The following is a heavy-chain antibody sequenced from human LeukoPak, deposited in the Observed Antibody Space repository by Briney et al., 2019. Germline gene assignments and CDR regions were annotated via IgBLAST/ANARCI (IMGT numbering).Heavy chain of an antibody. Sequence: GGSLRLSCAASGFTFSSYWMSWVRQAPGKGLEWVANIKQDGSEKYYVDSVKGRFTISRDNAKNSLYLQMNSLRAEDTAVYYCARPRWSSARGAFDIWGQGTMVTVSS. V-gene: IGHV3-7*01. CDR1: GFTFSSYW. D-gene: IGHD6-19*01. CDR3: ARPRWSSARGAFDI. CDR2: IKQDGSEK. J-gene: IGHJ3*02.